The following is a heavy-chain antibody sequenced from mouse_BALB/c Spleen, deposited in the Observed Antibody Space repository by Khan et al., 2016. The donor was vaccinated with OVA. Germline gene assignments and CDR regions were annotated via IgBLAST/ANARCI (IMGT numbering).Heavy chain of an antibody. D-gene: IGHD1-1*01. V-gene: IGHV1-52*01. J-gene: IGHJ4*01. CDR2: IDPYDGET. CDR1: GYTFTNYW. Sequence: QVQLQQPGAELVRPGASVKLSCKASGYTFTNYWMNWVKQRPEQGLEWIGWIDPYDGETRYNQKFKDKAILTVDKSSRTASMQLSSLTSEDSAVYYCARWGGITLYGMDYWGQGTSVTVSA. CDR3: ARWGGITLYGMDY.